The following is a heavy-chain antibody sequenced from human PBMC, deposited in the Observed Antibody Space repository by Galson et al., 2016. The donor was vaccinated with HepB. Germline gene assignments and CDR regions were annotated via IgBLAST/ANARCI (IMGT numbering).Heavy chain of an antibody. V-gene: IGHV3-48*02. D-gene: IGHD5-12*01. CDR1: GFDFSSYG. CDR2: ISDSGTNI. J-gene: IGHJ3*01. CDR3: ARDVMGTWLYGFDL. Sequence: SLRLSCAASGFDFSSYGMHWVRQAPEKGLEWVSFISDSGTNIHYADSVKGRFTISRDNAENSLFLQMNSLRDEDTAMYYCARDVMGTWLYGFDLWGQGTMVTVSS.